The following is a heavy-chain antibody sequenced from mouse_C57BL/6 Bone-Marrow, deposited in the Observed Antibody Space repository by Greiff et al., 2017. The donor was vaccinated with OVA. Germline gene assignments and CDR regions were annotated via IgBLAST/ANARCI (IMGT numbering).Heavy chain of an antibody. D-gene: IGHD2-9*01. CDR3: ARGPTMVTPWFAY. CDR1: GYSFTGYY. V-gene: IGHV1-42*01. CDR2: INPSTGGT. J-gene: IGHJ3*01. Sequence: EVQGVESGPELVKPGASVKISCKASGYSFTGYYMNWVKQSPEKSLEWIGEINPSTGGTTYNQKFKAKATLTVDKSSSTAYMQLKSLTSEDSAVYYCARGPTMVTPWFAYWGQGTLVTVSA.